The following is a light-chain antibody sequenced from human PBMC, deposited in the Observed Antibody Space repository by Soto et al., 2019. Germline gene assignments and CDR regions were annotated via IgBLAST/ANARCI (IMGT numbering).Light chain of an antibody. J-gene: IGLJ2*01. CDR2: DVS. Sequence: QSVLTQPASVSGSPGQSITISCTGTSSDVGGYNYVSWYQQHPGKAPKLMIYDVSNRPSGVSNRFSGSKSGNTASLTISGLQGEDEADYYCSSYTTSSPHVVFGGGTKLTVL. CDR3: SSYTTSSPHVV. V-gene: IGLV2-14*01. CDR1: SSDVGGYNY.